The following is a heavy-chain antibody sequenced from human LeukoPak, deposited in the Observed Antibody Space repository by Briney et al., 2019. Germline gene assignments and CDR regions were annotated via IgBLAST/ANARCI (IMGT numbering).Heavy chain of an antibody. CDR1: GFTFRSYY. V-gene: IGHV3-7*01. D-gene: IGHD3-16*01. Sequence: GGSLRLSCAASGFTFRSYYMSWLRQAPGKGLEWVANIKQDGTETFYGDSVKGRFTISRDNARNSVFLQVNSLRAEDTAVYYCASHSYGYNHWGQGTLVIVSS. CDR3: ASHSYGYNH. J-gene: IGHJ5*02. CDR2: IKQDGTET.